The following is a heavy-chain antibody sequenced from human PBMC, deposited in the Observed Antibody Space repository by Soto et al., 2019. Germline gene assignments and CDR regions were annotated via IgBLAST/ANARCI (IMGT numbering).Heavy chain of an antibody. CDR2: INAGNGNT. D-gene: IGHD2-2*01. V-gene: IGHV1-3*01. J-gene: IGHJ6*02. CDR1: GYTFTSYA. CDR3: ASSHALYYYYGMDV. Sequence: QVQLVQSGAEVKKPGASVKVSCKASGYTFTSYAMHWVRQAPGQRLEWMGWINAGNGNTKYSQKFRGRVTITRDTSASTAYMELSSLRFEDTAVYYCASSHALYYYYGMDVWGQGTTVTVSS.